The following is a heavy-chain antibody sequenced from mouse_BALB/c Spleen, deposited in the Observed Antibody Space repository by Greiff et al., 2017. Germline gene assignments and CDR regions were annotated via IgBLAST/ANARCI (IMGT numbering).Heavy chain of an antibody. V-gene: IGHV1-9*01. CDR1: GYTFSSYW. CDR3: ARYLRRGAYFDY. D-gene: IGHD5-1*01. Sequence: VKLMESGAELMKPGASVKISCKATGYTFSSYWIEWVKQRPGHGLEWIGEILPGSGSTNYNEKFKGKATFTADTSSNTAYMQLSSLTSEDSAVYYCARYLRRGAYFDYWGQGTTLTVSS. J-gene: IGHJ2*01. CDR2: ILPGSGST.